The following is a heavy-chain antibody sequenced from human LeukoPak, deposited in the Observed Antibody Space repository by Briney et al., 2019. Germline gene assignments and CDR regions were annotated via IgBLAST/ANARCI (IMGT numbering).Heavy chain of an antibody. CDR3: ARGPGSGWYHERGHLDY. J-gene: IGHJ4*02. Sequence: ASVKVSCKASGYTLTSNYIHWVRQAPGQGLEWMGMIYPRDGSTSYAQKFQGRVTMTRDTSTSTVYMELSSLRSEDTAVYYCARGPGSGWYHERGHLDYWGQGTLVTVSS. CDR1: GYTLTSNY. D-gene: IGHD6-19*01. CDR2: IYPRDGST. V-gene: IGHV1-46*01.